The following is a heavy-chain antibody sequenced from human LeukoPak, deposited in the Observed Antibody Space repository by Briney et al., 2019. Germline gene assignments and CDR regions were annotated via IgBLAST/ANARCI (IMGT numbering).Heavy chain of an antibody. J-gene: IGHJ4*02. CDR3: ARGPHPYYYDSSGYYYHY. CDR1: GFTFSSYW. V-gene: IGHV3-7*01. CDR2: IKQDGSEK. D-gene: IGHD3-22*01. Sequence: PGGSLRLSCAASGFTFSSYWMSWVRQAPGKGLEWVANIKQDGSEKYYVDSVKGRFTISRDNAKNSLYLQMNSLRAEDTAVYYCARGPHPYYYDSSGYYYHYWGQGTLVTVSS.